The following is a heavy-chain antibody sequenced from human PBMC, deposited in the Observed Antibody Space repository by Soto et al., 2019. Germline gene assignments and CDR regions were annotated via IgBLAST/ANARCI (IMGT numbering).Heavy chain of an antibody. CDR2: ISSSGSTI. Sequence: QPGGSLRLSCAASGFTFSSYGMNWVRQAPGKGLEWVSYISSSGSTIYYADSVKGRFTISRDNAKNSLYLQMNSLRAEDTAVYYCARIRGADAFDIWGQGTMVTVSS. J-gene: IGHJ3*02. D-gene: IGHD3-10*01. V-gene: IGHV3-48*03. CDR3: ARIRGADAFDI. CDR1: GFTFSSYG.